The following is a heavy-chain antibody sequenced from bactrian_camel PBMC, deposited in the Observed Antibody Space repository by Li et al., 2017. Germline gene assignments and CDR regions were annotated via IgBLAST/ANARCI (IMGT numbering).Heavy chain of an antibody. Sequence: HVQLVESGGASVQTGGALTLSCAASKYLTSETCMGWFRQAPGKEREGVATITTGQGNTYYLDSVKGRFTISKDDAKNMLYLQMNSLQHNDTAIYYCAVGSRWYSYWGQGTQVTVS. J-gene: IGHJ4*01. CDR3: AVGSRWYSY. CDR2: ITTGQGNT. D-gene: IGHD6*01. CDR1: KYLTSETC. V-gene: IGHV3S53*01.